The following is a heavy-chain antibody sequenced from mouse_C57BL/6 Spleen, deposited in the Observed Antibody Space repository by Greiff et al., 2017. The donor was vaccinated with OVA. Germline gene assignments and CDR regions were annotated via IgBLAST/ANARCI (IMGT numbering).Heavy chain of an antibody. CDR2: IDPSDSYT. Sequence: QVQLQQPGAELVMPGASVKLSCKASGYTFTSYWMHWVKQRPGQGLEWIGEIDPSDSYTNYNQKFKGKSTLTVDKSSSTAYMQLSSLTSEDSAVYYCARKRKNYGSHWYFDVWGTGTTVTVSS. CDR1: GYTFTSYW. CDR3: ARKRKNYGSHWYFDV. J-gene: IGHJ1*03. V-gene: IGHV1-69*01. D-gene: IGHD1-1*01.